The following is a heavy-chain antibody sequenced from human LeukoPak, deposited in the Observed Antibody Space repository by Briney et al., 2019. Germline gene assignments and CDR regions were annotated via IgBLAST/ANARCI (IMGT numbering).Heavy chain of an antibody. V-gene: IGHV3-30*04. CDR1: GFTFSSYA. J-gene: IGHJ6*03. D-gene: IGHD3-3*01. CDR2: ISYDGSNK. Sequence: PGGSLRLSCVASGFTFSSYAMHWVRQAPGKGLEWVAVISYDGSNKYYADSVKGRFTISRDNSKNTLFLQMNSLRAEDTALYYCARGGLTIFGVANYMDVWGKGTTVTVSS. CDR3: ARGGLTIFGVANYMDV.